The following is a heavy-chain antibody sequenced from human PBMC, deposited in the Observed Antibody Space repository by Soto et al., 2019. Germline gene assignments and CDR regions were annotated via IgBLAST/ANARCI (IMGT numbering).Heavy chain of an antibody. Sequence: SGGSLRLSCAASGFTFSSYWMSWVRQAPGKGLEWVANIKQDGSEKYYVDSVKGRFTISRDNAKNSLYLQMNSLRAEDTAVYYCARDMITMVRGLPGYWGQGTLVTVSS. J-gene: IGHJ4*02. V-gene: IGHV3-7*01. CDR3: ARDMITMVRGLPGY. D-gene: IGHD3-10*01. CDR2: IKQDGSEK. CDR1: GFTFSSYW.